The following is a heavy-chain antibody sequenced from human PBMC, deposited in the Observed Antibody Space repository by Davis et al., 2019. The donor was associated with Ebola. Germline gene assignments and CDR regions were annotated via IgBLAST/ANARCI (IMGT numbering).Heavy chain of an antibody. CDR1: GDSISSYF. J-gene: IGHJ3*02. V-gene: IGHV4-59*01. CDR3: ARINAVDTAMFFNAFDI. D-gene: IGHD5-18*01. CDR2: IYYSGST. Sequence: MPSETLSLTCTVSGDSISSYFWSWIRQPPGKGLEWIGYIYYSGSTNYNPSLKSRVTISVHTSKNQFSLKLSSGTAADTAVYYCARINAVDTAMFFNAFDIWGQGTMVTVSS.